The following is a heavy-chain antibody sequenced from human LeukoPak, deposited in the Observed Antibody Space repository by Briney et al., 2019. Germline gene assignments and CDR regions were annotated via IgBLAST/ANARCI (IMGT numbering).Heavy chain of an antibody. J-gene: IGHJ4*02. CDR1: GGSISSSSYY. CDR3: ARGAVTTRYYFDY. D-gene: IGHD4-17*01. CDR2: IYYSGST. V-gene: IGHV4-61*05. Sequence: SETLSLTCTVSGGSISSSSYYWGWIRQPPGKGLEWIGYIYYSGSTNYNPSLKSRVTISVDTSKNQFSLKLSSVTAADTAVYYCARGAVTTRYYFDYWGQGTLVTVSS.